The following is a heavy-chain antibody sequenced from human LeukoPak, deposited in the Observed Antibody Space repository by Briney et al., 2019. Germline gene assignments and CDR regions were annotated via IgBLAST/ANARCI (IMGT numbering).Heavy chain of an antibody. CDR1: GESFSGYY. CDR3: ARGVLRVYYFDF. CDR2: INHSGST. Sequence: SETLSLTCAVYGESFSGYYWSWIRQPPGKGLGWIGEINHSGSTSYNPSLKSRVTISLDTSKNQFSLRLSSVTAADTAVYYCARGVLRVYYFDFWGQGTLVTVSS. D-gene: IGHD3-16*01. J-gene: IGHJ4*02. V-gene: IGHV4-34*01.